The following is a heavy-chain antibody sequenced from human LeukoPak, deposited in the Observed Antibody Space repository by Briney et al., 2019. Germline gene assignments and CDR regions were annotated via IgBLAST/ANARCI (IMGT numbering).Heavy chain of an antibody. CDR2: INHSGST. CDR1: GGSFSGYY. CDR3: ARSHLGYCSSTSCYVFDY. Sequence: SETLSLTCAVYGGSFSGYYWSWIRQPPGKGLEWIGEINHSGSTNYNPSLKSRVTISVDTSKNQFSLKLSSVTAADTAVYYCARSHLGYCSSTSCYVFDYWGQGTLVTVSS. J-gene: IGHJ4*02. D-gene: IGHD2-2*01. V-gene: IGHV4-34*01.